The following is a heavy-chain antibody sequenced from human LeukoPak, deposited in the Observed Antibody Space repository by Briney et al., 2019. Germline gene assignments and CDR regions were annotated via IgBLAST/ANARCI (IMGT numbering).Heavy chain of an antibody. V-gene: IGHV3-30*02. CDR2: IRFDGNIE. CDR1: GFTFCING. Sequence: PGGALRLSSAESGFTFCINGMHWVRQAPGKGVEWVAFIRFDGNIEYYADSVKRRFTISRDNFKNKMYLQMYNLRAENTTAYYCSKASRDCSSIECWGQWFDPWGQGTLVTVSS. CDR3: SKASRDCSSIECWGQWFDP. D-gene: IGHD2-2*01. J-gene: IGHJ5*02.